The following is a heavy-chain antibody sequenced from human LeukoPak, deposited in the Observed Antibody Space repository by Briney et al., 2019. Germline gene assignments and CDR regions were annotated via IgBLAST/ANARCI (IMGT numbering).Heavy chain of an antibody. D-gene: IGHD5-18*01. CDR2: INPNSGGT. J-gene: IGHJ5*02. Sequence: GASVKVSCKASGYTFTGYYMNWVRQAPGQGLEWMGWINPNSGGTNYAQGFQGRVTMTRDTSISTAYMELSRLRSDDTAVYYCAREDVDTIGGYNWFDPWGQGTLVTVSS. V-gene: IGHV1-2*02. CDR3: AREDVDTIGGYNWFDP. CDR1: GYTFTGYY.